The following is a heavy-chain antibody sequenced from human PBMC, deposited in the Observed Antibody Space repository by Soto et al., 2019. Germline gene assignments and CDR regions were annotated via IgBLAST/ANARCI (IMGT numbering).Heavy chain of an antibody. V-gene: IGHV3-23*01. Sequence: GGSLRLSCAASGFTFSSYAMSWVRQAPGKGLEWVSAISGSGGSTYYADSVKGRFTISRDNSKNTLYLQMNSLRAEDTAVYYCAKGRNYDFWSGYYEVFDYWGQGTLVTVSS. CDR3: AKGRNYDFWSGYYEVFDY. CDR1: GFTFSSYA. J-gene: IGHJ4*02. D-gene: IGHD3-3*01. CDR2: ISGSGGST.